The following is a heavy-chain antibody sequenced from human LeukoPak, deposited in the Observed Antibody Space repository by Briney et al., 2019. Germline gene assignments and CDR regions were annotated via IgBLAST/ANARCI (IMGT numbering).Heavy chain of an antibody. J-gene: IGHJ4*02. D-gene: IGHD2-2*01. V-gene: IGHV1-3*01. Sequence: ASVKVSCKASGYTFTTYAIHWVRQAPGQGLQWMGWISVGDGNTKYSQKFQGRVTLTRDTSASTAYMELTSLISEDTAVYYCARGYSGVVPAAHPVFWGQGTPVTVSS. CDR2: ISVGDGNT. CDR3: ARGYSGVVPAAHPVF. CDR1: GYTFTTYA.